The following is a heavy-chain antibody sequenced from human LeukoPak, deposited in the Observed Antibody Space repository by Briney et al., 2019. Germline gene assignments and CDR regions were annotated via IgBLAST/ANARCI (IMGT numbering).Heavy chain of an antibody. CDR1: GFSLNNAW. CDR2: ITDDEDT. V-gene: IGHV3-53*01. J-gene: IGHJ4*02. D-gene: IGHD1-1*01. Sequence: GGSLRLSCAASGFSLNNAWMTWVRQTPGKGLESVSVITDDEDTYYADSVKGRFTISRDNSQNTVFLQMNSLRVEDTAVYYCAKVDYWSPENYFDSWGQGTLVTVSS. CDR3: AKVDYWSPENYFDS.